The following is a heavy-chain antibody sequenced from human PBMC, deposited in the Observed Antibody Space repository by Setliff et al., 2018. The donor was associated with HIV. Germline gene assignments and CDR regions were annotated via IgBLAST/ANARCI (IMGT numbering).Heavy chain of an antibody. CDR1: GGSFSDHY. J-gene: IGHJ4*02. V-gene: IGHV4-34*01. CDR3: ARAYNVYDYRFDSSGYDY. CDR2: INHSGST. D-gene: IGHD3-22*01. Sequence: ETLSLTCAVYGGSFSDHYWSWIRQPPGKGLEWIGEINHSGSTNYNSSLKSRVTISVDTSKNQFSLTLTSVTAADTAVYYCARAYNVYDYRFDSSGYDYWGQGTLVTVSS.